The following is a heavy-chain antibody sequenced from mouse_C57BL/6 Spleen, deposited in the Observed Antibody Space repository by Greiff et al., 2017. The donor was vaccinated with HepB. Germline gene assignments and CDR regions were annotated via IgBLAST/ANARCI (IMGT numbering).Heavy chain of an antibody. D-gene: IGHD5-1*01. V-gene: IGHV1-82*01. CDR2: IYPGDGDT. J-gene: IGHJ4*01. CDR3: ARYLRLPAMDY. CDR1: GYAFSSSW. Sequence: VQLQQSGPELVKPGASVKISCKASGYAFSSSWMNWVKQRPGKGLEWIGRIYPGDGDTNYNGKFKGKATLTADKSSSTAYMQLSSLTSEDSAVYLFARYLRLPAMDYWGQGTSVTVSS.